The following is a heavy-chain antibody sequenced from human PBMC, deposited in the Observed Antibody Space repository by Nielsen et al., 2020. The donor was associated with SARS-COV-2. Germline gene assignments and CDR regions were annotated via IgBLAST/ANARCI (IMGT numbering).Heavy chain of an antibody. Sequence: GSLRLSCTVSGGSISSYYWSWIRQPPGKGLEWIGYIYYSGSTNYNPSLKSRVTISVDTSKNQFSLKLSSVTAADTAVYYCARASTYYYGSGSYQLFDYWGQGTLVTVSS. V-gene: IGHV4-59*01. D-gene: IGHD3-10*01. CDR1: GGSISSYY. CDR3: ARASTYYYGSGSYQLFDY. CDR2: IYYSGST. J-gene: IGHJ4*02.